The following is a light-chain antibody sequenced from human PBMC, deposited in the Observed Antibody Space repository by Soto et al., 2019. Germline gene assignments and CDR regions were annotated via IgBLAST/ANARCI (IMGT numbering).Light chain of an antibody. CDR3: AAWDGSLNNVL. Sequence: QSVLTQPPSASGTPGQRVTISCSGSGSSIGTNTVNWYRQLPGTTPKLLIYGDNQRPSWVPDRFSGSKSGTSASLAISGLQSEDEAEYYCAAWDGSLNNVLFGGGTKLTVL. V-gene: IGLV1-44*01. J-gene: IGLJ2*01. CDR2: GDN. CDR1: GSSIGTNT.